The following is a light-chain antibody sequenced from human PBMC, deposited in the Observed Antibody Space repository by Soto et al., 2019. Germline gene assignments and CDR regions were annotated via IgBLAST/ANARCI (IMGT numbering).Light chain of an antibody. CDR2: STN. CDR3: VLNMGCGIWV. V-gene: IGLV8-61*01. Sequence: QAVVTQEPSFSVSPGGTVKLTCGLTSGSVSTTYYPSWYQQTPGQPPRTLIYSTNIRSSGVPDRFSGSILGNKAALTITGAQADDESDYYCVLNMGCGIWVFGGGTKLTVL. CDR1: SGSVSTTYY. J-gene: IGLJ3*02.